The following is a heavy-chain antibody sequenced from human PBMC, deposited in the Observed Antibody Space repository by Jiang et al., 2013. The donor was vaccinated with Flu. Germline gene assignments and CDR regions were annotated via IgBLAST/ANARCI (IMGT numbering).Heavy chain of an antibody. V-gene: IGHV4-31*03. D-gene: IGHD3-22*01. CDR1: GGSISSGGYY. Sequence: GSGLVKPSQTLSLTCTVSGGSISSGGYYWSWIRQHPGKGLEWIGYIYYSGSTYYNPSLKSRVTISVDTSKNQFSLKLSSVTAADTAVYYCAREADSSGYSERPFDYWGQGTLVTVSS. J-gene: IGHJ4*02. CDR3: AREADSSGYSERPFDY. CDR2: IYYSGST.